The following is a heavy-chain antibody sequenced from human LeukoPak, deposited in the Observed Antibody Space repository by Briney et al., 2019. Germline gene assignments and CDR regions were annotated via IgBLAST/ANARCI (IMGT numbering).Heavy chain of an antibody. V-gene: IGHV4-4*09. CDR3: ARRSSDSTGLWAFDY. Sequence: SETLSLTCTVSGGSISSYYWSRIRQPPGKGLEWIGYIFSSGSANYNPSLESRVTISLDRSRKQFSLKLKSVTAADTAVYYCARRSSDSTGLWAFDYWGQGTLVTVSS. CDR2: IFSSGSA. J-gene: IGHJ4*02. D-gene: IGHD3-22*01. CDR1: GGSISSYY.